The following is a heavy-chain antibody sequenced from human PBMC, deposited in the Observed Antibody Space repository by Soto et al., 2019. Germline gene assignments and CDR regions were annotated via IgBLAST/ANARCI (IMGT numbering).Heavy chain of an antibody. CDR1: GFTFSGSA. D-gene: IGHD6-19*01. V-gene: IGHV3-73*01. CDR2: IRSKANSYAT. CDR3: TRHAVHSSGFTDY. Sequence: GGSLRLSCAASGFTFSGSAMHWVRQASGKGLEWVGRIRSKANSYATAYAASVKGRFTISRDDSKNTAYLQMNSLKTEDTAVYYCTRHAVHSSGFTDYWGQGTLVTVSS. J-gene: IGHJ4*02.